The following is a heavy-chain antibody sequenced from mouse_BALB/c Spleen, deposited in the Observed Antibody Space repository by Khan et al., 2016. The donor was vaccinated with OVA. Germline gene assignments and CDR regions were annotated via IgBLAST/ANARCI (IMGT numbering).Heavy chain of an antibody. CDR3: TRDRIDY. J-gene: IGHJ2*01. CDR1: GYTFTTYW. CDR2: INPTSGYT. V-gene: IGHV1-7*01. Sequence: VQLQQSGAERAKPGASVKMSCKASGYTFTTYWMHWVKQRPGQGLEWIGYINPTSGYTDYKEKFKDRATLSADKSSSTAYMQLSSLTSEDSAVYYCTRDRIDYWGQGTTLTVSS.